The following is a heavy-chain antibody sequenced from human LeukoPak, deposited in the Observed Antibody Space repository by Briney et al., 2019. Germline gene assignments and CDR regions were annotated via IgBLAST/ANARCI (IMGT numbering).Heavy chain of an antibody. CDR1: GYTFTIYG. J-gene: IGHJ4*02. Sequence: ASVTVSCKASGYTFTIYGISWVRQAPGQGLEWMGWISAYNGNTNYAQKLQGRVTMTTDTSTSTAYMELRSLTSDDTAVYYCARVGAYCTSTSCLDYWGQGTLVTVSS. V-gene: IGHV1-18*01. CDR2: ISAYNGNT. D-gene: IGHD2-2*01. CDR3: ARVGAYCTSTSCLDY.